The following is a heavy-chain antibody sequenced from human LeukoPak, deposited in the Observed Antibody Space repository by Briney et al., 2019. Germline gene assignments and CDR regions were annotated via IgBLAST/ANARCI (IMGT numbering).Heavy chain of an antibody. CDR2: ISSSSSYI. D-gene: IGHD3-10*01. Sequence: GGSLRLSCAASGFTFSSYSMNWVRQAPGKGLEWVSSISSSSSYIYYADSVKGRFTISRDNAKNSLYLQMNSLRAEDTAVYYCARVPTLYLRGVIIYYYYGMDVWGQGTTVTVSS. J-gene: IGHJ6*02. CDR3: ARVPTLYLRGVIIYYYYGMDV. V-gene: IGHV3-21*01. CDR1: GFTFSSYS.